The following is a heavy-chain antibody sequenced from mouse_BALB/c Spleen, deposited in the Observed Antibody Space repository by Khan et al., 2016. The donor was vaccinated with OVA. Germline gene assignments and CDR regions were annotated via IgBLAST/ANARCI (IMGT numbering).Heavy chain of an antibody. CDR2: ISSTGST. V-gene: IGHV3-2*02. CDR3: ARSLYYRYGYAMDF. D-gene: IGHD2-14*01. Sequence: EVQLQESGPGLVKPSQSLSLTCTVTGYSITSEYAWNWIRQFPGNKLEWMGYISSTGSTSYNPSLKSRISITRDTSTNPFFLQLKSVTTEDTATYCGARSLYYRYGYAMDFWGRGTSVTVSS. J-gene: IGHJ4*01. CDR1: GYSITSEYA.